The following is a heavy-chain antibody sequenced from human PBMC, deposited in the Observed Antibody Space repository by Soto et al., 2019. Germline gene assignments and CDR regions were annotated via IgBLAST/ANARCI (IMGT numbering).Heavy chain of an antibody. V-gene: IGHV3-73*01. D-gene: IGHD5-12*01. J-gene: IGHJ4*02. CDR1: GFTFSGSA. Sequence: GGSLRLSCAASGFTFSGSAMHWVRQASGKGLEWVGRIRSKANSYATAYAASVKGRFTISRDDSKNTAYLQMNSLKTEDTAVYYCTRRGDGYIYWGQGTLVTVSS. CDR3: TRRGDGYIY. CDR2: IRSKANSYAT.